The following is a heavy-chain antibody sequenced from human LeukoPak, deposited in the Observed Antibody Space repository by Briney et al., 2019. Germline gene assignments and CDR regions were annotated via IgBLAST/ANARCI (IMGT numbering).Heavy chain of an antibody. J-gene: IGHJ6*02. CDR1: GFTVSSNY. V-gene: IGHV3-66*01. Sequence: PGGSLRLSCAASGFTVSSNYMSWVRQAPGKGLEWVSVIYSGGSTYYADSVKGGFTISRDNSKNTLYLQMNSLRAEDTAVYYCARVQEQQLERGIYYYYGMAVWGQATTVTVYS. CDR2: IYSGGST. CDR3: ARVQEQQLERGIYYYYGMAV. D-gene: IGHD6-13*01.